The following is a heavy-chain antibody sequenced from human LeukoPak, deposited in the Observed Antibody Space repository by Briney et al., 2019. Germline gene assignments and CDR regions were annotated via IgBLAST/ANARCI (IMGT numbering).Heavy chain of an antibody. CDR1: GYSISSGYY. V-gene: IGHV4-38-2*02. Sequence: PSETLSLTCTVSGYSISSGYYWGWIRQPPGKGLEWIGSIYHSGSTYYNPSLKSRVTISVDTSKNQFSLKLSSVTAADTAVYYLATAHCSGGSCYPLYYYYMDVWGKGTTVTVSS. D-gene: IGHD2-15*01. J-gene: IGHJ6*03. CDR3: ATAHCSGGSCYPLYYYYMDV. CDR2: IYHSGST.